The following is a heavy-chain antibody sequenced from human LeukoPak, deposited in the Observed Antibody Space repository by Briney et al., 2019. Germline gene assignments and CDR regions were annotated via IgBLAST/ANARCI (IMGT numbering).Heavy chain of an antibody. CDR3: AGTDALYYYGMDV. V-gene: IGHV3-21*01. J-gene: IGHJ6*02. CDR2: ISSSSSYI. Sequence: GGSLRLSCAASGVTFSSCSMNWVRQAPGKGLEWVSSISSSSSYIYYADSVKGRFTISRDNAKNSLYLQMNSLRAEDTAVYYCAGTDALYYYGMDVWGQGTTVTVSS. CDR1: GVTFSSCS.